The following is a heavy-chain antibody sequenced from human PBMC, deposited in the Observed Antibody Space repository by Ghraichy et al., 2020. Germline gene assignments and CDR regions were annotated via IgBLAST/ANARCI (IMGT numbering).Heavy chain of an antibody. CDR3: AREAEAVVIALSRYFDL. J-gene: IGHJ2*01. D-gene: IGHD2-21*01. Sequence: GGSLRLSCAASGFTFDDYGMSWVRQAPGKGLEWVSGINWNGGSTGYADSVKGRFTISRDNAKNSLYLQMNSLRAEDTALYYCAREAEAVVIALSRYFDLWGRGTLVTVSS. CDR1: GFTFDDYG. CDR2: INWNGGST. V-gene: IGHV3-20*04.